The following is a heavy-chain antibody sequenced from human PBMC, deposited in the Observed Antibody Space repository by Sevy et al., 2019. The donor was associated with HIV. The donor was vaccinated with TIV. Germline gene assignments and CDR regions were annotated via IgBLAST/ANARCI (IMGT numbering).Heavy chain of an antibody. CDR2: VTSDGTT. J-gene: IGHJ4*02. V-gene: IGHV3-23*01. Sequence: GGSLRLSCAASGLTLTTTGMSWVRQAPGKGLEWVAGVTSDGTTYYTDSVRDRFTVSRDNSKNTLYLKLNSLRADDTAVFYCAGGDTTRITDVDYWGQGTLVTVSS. D-gene: IGHD2-15*01. CDR1: GLTLTTTG. CDR3: AGGDTTRITDVDY.